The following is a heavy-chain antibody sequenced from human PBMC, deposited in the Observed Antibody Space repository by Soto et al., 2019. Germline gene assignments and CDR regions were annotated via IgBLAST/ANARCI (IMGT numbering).Heavy chain of an antibody. D-gene: IGHD2-2*01. Sequence: QVQLVESGGGLVKPGGSLRLSCAASGFTFSDYYMSWIRQAPGKGLEWVSYISSSGSTIYYADSVKGRFTISRDNAKNSLHLQMNSLRAEDTAVYYCARGGIVLVPAVVQRYYSYGMDVWGQGTTVTVSS. V-gene: IGHV3-11*01. CDR1: GFTFSDYY. CDR2: ISSSGSTI. J-gene: IGHJ6*02. CDR3: ARGGIVLVPAVVQRYYSYGMDV.